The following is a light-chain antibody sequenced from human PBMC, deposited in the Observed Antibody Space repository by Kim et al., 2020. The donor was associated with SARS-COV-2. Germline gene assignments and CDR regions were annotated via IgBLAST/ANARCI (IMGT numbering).Light chain of an antibody. J-gene: IGLJ2*01. CDR3: QTWDTGIRV. Sequence: ASVKLACTLSSGHSSYAIAWHQQQPEKGQRYLMKVNSDGSHSKGDGIPDRFSGSSYGAERYVTISSLQSEDEAEYYCQTWDTGIRVFGGGTQLTVL. V-gene: IGLV4-69*01. CDR2: VNSDGSH. CDR1: SGHSSYA.